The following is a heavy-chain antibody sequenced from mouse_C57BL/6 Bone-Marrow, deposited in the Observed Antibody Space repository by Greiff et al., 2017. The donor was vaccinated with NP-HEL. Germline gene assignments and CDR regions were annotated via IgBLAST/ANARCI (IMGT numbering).Heavy chain of an antibody. Sequence: VHVKQSGAELVRPGASVKLSCTASGFNIKDYYMHWVKQRPEQGLEWIGRIDPEDGDTEYAPKFQGKATMTADTSSNTAYLQLSSLTSEDTAVYYCTTGSSYRYFDVWGTGTTVTVSS. D-gene: IGHD1-1*01. J-gene: IGHJ1*03. CDR2: IDPEDGDT. CDR3: TTGSSYRYFDV. CDR1: GFNIKDYY. V-gene: IGHV14-1*01.